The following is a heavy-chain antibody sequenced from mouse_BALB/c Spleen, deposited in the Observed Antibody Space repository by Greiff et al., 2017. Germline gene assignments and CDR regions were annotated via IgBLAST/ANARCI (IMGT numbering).Heavy chain of an antibody. Sequence: EVQLQQSGPELMKPGASVKISCKASGYSFTSYYMHWVKQSHGKSLEWIGYIDPFNGGTSYNQKFKGKATLTVDKSSSTAYMHLSSLTSEDSAVYYCAEITNFDVWGAGTTVTVSS. CDR1: GYSFTSYY. V-gene: IGHV1S135*01. D-gene: IGHD2-4*01. CDR2: IDPFNGGT. J-gene: IGHJ1*01. CDR3: AEITNFDV.